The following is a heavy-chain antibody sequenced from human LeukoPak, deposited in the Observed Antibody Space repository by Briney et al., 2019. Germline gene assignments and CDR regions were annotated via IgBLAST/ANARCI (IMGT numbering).Heavy chain of an antibody. J-gene: IGHJ4*02. D-gene: IGHD5-12*01. CDR2: ISAYNGNT. V-gene: IGHV1-18*04. Sequence: ASVKVSCKASGYTFTGYYMHWVRQAPGQGLEWMGWISAYNGNTNYAQKLQGRVTMTTDTSTSTAYMELRSLRSDDTAVYYCARARRPIVATTTYYFDYWGQGTLVTVSS. CDR1: GYTFTGYY. CDR3: ARARRPIVATTTYYFDY.